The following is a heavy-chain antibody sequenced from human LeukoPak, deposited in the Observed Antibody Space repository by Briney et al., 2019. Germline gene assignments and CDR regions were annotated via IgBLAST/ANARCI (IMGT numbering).Heavy chain of an antibody. J-gene: IGHJ6*03. CDR3: ARDGDTVLTRGYYYYMDV. CDR2: ISSSSSYI. Sequence: GGSLRLSCAASGFTFSSYSMNWVRQAPGKGLEWVSSISSSSSYIYYADSVKGRFTISRDNAKNSLYLQMNSLRAEDTAVYYCARDGDTVLTRGYYYYMDVWGRGTTVTVSS. D-gene: IGHD4-23*01. V-gene: IGHV3-21*01. CDR1: GFTFSSYS.